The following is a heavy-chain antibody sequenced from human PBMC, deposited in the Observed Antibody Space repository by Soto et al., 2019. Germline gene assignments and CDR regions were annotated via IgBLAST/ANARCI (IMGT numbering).Heavy chain of an antibody. CDR3: ARVYLTGYSSGWPDAFDI. J-gene: IGHJ3*02. CDR1: GYTFTSYG. V-gene: IGHV1-18*01. Sequence: QVQLVQSGAEVKKPGASVKVSCKASGYTFTSYGISWVRQAPGQGLEWMGWISAYNGNTNYAQKLQGRVTMTTDTSTSTAYMELRSLRSDDTAVYYCARVYLTGYSSGWPDAFDIWGQGTMVTVSS. D-gene: IGHD6-19*01. CDR2: ISAYNGNT.